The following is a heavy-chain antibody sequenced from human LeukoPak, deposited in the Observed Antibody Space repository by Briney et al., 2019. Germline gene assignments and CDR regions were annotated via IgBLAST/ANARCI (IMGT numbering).Heavy chain of an antibody. D-gene: IGHD3-10*01. V-gene: IGHV3-48*03. CDR2: ISSSGSTI. CDR3: AKYYYGSGTSLGY. CDR1: GFTFSSYE. J-gene: IGHJ4*02. Sequence: QTGGSLRLSCAASGFTFSSYEMNWVRQAPGKGLEWVSYISSSGSTIYYADSVKGRFTISRDNAKNSLYLQMNSLRAEDTAVYYCAKYYYGSGTSLGYWGQGTLVTVSS.